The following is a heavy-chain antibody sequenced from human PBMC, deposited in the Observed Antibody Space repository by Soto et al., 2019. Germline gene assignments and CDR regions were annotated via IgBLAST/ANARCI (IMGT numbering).Heavy chain of an antibody. Sequence: ASVKVSCKASGYTFTSYGISWVRQAPGRGLEWMGWISAYNGNTNYAQKLQGRVTMTTDTSTSTAYMELNRLRSDDTAVYFCAREYNWNDGLGGYYSYSGMDVWGQGTSVTVSS. V-gene: IGHV1-18*01. CDR1: GYTFTSYG. CDR3: AREYNWNDGLGGYYSYSGMDV. D-gene: IGHD1-20*01. J-gene: IGHJ6*02. CDR2: ISAYNGNT.